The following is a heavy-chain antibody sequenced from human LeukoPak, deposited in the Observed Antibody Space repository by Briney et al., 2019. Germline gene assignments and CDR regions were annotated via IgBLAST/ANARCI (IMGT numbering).Heavy chain of an antibody. V-gene: IGHV3-11*01. D-gene: IGHD3-22*01. J-gene: IGHJ4*02. Sequence: GGSLGLSCAASGFTFSDYYMSWIRQAPGKGLEWVSYISSSGSTIYYADSVKGRFTISRDNAKNSLYLQMNSLRAEDTAVYYCASSDYYDSSGYAWWGQGTLVTVSS. CDR2: ISSSGSTI. CDR1: GFTFSDYY. CDR3: ASSDYYDSSGYAW.